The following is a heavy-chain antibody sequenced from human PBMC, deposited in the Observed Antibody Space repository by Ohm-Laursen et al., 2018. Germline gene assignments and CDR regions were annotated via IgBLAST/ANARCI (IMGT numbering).Heavy chain of an antibody. J-gene: IGHJ4*02. D-gene: IGHD1-7*01. Sequence: SLRLSCAASGITFSSYGMHWVRQAPGKGLGWVAVISEDGNNKNYGDSVKGRFDISRDNSKDTLYLQMSRLIPEDTAVYYCAKGGHWNYHYFDSWGQGTLVTVSS. V-gene: IGHV3-30*18. CDR3: AKGGHWNYHYFDS. CDR2: ISEDGNNK. CDR1: GITFSSYG.